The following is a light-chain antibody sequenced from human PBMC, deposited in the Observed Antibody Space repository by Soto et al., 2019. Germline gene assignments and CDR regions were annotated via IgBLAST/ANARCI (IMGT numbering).Light chain of an antibody. Sequence: EIVMTQSPATLSVSPGERVTLSCRASQSVGSNLAWYQQKPGQAPSLLIYDASTRATDIPARFSGSGSGTEFTHTISSLQSQDFAVYYCHQYYRWPLTFGGRTKVEI. CDR2: DAS. CDR3: HQYYRWPLT. V-gene: IGKV3-15*01. CDR1: QSVGSN. J-gene: IGKJ4*01.